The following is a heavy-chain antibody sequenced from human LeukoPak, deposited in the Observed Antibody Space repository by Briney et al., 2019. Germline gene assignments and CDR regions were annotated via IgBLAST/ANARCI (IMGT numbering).Heavy chain of an antibody. J-gene: IGHJ4*02. V-gene: IGHV1-46*01. Sequence: ASVKVSCKASGYTFTSYYMHCVRHAPGQGLEWMGIINPSGGSTSYAQKFQGRVTMARATSTSTVYMELSSLRSEDTAVYYCARDRGYGDYQIAIFDYWGQGTLVTVSS. CDR2: INPSGGST. CDR1: GYTFTSYY. CDR3: ARDRGYGDYQIAIFDY. D-gene: IGHD4-17*01.